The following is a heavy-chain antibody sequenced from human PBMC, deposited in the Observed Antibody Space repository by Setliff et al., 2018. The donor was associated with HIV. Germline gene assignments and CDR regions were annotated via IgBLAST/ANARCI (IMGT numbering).Heavy chain of an antibody. V-gene: IGHV4-34*01. J-gene: IGHJ1*01. D-gene: IGHD3-9*01. CDR1: GGSFTDIGGSFTDYY. CDR3: ARGPPPTYDILTGYFVAEYFQQ. CDR2: INHSGST. Sequence: PSETLSLTCAVFGGSFTDIGGSFTDYYWIWIRQPPGKGLEWIGEINHSGSTHYNPSLKSRFTISVDTSKNQFSLKLTSVTAADTAVYYCARGPPPTYDILTGYFVAEYFQQWGQGTLVTVSS.